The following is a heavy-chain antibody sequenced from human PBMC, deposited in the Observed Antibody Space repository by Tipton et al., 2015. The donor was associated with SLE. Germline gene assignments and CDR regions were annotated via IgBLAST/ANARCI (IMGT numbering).Heavy chain of an antibody. V-gene: IGHV4-61*01. D-gene: IGHD3-16*01. J-gene: IGHJ4*02. Sequence: TLSLTCTVSGGSVSSGSYYWSWIRQPPGKGLEWIGYIYYSGSTNYNPSLKSRVTISVDTSKNQFSLKLSSVTAADTAVYYCARGGRLHNYWGQGTLVTVSS. CDR3: ARGGRLHNY. CDR2: IYYSGST. CDR1: GGSVSSGSYY.